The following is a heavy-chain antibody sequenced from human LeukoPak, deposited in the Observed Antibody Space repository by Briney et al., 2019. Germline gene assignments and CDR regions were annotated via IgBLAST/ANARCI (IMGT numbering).Heavy chain of an antibody. J-gene: IGHJ4*02. D-gene: IGHD3-10*01. CDR1: GFTFSSYG. CDR2: ISSSSSTI. CDR3: ARDGYGSGSYYRIDY. Sequence: GGSLRLSCAASGFTFSSYGMHWVRQAPGKGLEWVSYISSSSSTIYYADSVKGRFTISRDNAKNSLYLQMNSLRAEDTAVYYCARDGYGSGSYYRIDYWGQGTLVTVSS. V-gene: IGHV3-48*04.